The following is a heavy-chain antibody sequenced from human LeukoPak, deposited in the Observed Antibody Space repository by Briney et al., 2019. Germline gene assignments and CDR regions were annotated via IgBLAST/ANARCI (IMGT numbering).Heavy chain of an antibody. D-gene: IGHD5-18*01. V-gene: IGHV1-8*01. CDR3: ARVGYSYGYSGY. Sequence: ASVKVSCKASGYTFTSYDINWVRQATGQGLEWMGWMNPNSGNTGYAQKFQGRVTMTRNTSISTAYMELSSLRSEDTAVYYCARVGYSYGYSGYWGQGTLVTVSS. CDR1: GYTFTSYD. J-gene: IGHJ4*02. CDR2: MNPNSGNT.